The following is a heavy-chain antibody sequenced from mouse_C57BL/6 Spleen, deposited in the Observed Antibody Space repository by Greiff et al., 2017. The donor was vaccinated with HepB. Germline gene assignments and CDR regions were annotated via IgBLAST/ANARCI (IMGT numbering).Heavy chain of an antibody. CDR3: ARDMTAQASYAMDY. Sequence: DVQLQESGPGLVKPSQSLSLTCSVTGYSITSGYYWNWIRQFPGNKLEWMGYISYDGSNNYNPSLKNRISITRDTSKNQFFLKLNSVTTEDTATYYCARDMTAQASYAMDYWGQGTSVTVSS. D-gene: IGHD3-2*02. V-gene: IGHV3-6*01. CDR2: ISYDGSN. J-gene: IGHJ4*01. CDR1: GYSITSGYY.